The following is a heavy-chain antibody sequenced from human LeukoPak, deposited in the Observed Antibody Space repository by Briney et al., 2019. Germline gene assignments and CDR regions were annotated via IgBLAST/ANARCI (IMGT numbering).Heavy chain of an antibody. V-gene: IGHV3-33*05. CDR3: ARVSSPPYCSSTSCYRSHTALDH. Sequence: GRALRLSCAASGLTFSSYRMYWVRQAPGKGLEGVALISYDASKEYYADSVRGGFTISRDSYKNKLFLAMNSLRAEHTDVYFFARVSSPPYCSSTSCYRSHTALDHWGQGTLVTVSS. J-gene: IGHJ5*02. D-gene: IGHD2-2*01. CDR1: GLTFSSYR. CDR2: ISYDASKE.